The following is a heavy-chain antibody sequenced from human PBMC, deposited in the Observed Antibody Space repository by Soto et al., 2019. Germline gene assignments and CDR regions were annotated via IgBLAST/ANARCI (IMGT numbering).Heavy chain of an antibody. J-gene: IGHJ4*02. CDR3: ARFNRGWLFDY. CDR2: INAGNGNT. CDR1: GYTFTTFF. D-gene: IGHD6-19*01. V-gene: IGHV1-3*01. Sequence: ASVKVSCKTSGYTFTTFFLHWMRRAPGQRLEWMGWINAGNGNTKYSQKFQGRVTITRDTSASTAYMELSSLRSEDTAVYYCARFNRGWLFDYWGQGTLVTVSS.